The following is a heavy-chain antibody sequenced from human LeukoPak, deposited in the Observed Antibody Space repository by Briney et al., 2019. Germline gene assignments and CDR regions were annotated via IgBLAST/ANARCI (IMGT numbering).Heavy chain of an antibody. CDR1: GGSIINFY. J-gene: IGHJ4*02. CDR3: ARGRSSSSFDY. CDR2: IYYSGTT. Sequence: SETLSLTCTVSGGSIINFYWTWIRQSPGKGLEWIGYIYYSGTTKYSPSLKSRVTISVDTSKNQFSLKLNSVTAADTAVYYCARGRSSSSFDYWGQGTLVTVSS. D-gene: IGHD6-13*01. V-gene: IGHV4-59*12.